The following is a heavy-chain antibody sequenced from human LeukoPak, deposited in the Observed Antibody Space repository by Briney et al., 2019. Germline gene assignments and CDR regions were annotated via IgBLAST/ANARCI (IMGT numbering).Heavy chain of an antibody. CDR1: GGSFSGYY. J-gene: IGHJ4*02. Sequence: PSETLSLTCAVYGGSFSGYYWAWIRQPPGKGLEWIGTIYHIGSTYYNPSLESRVTISVDTSKNEFSLNLNSVTAADTAVYYCARAGWIITSGIDYWGQGALVTVSS. CDR3: ARAGWIITSGIDY. CDR2: IYHIGST. V-gene: IGHV4-34*11. D-gene: IGHD1-20*01.